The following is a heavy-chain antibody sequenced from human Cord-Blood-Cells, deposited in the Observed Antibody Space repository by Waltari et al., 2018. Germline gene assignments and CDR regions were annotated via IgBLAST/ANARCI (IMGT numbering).Heavy chain of an antibody. V-gene: IGHV4-59*01. CDR3: ARVHSSSWFGYSSGSTQLFDY. Sequence: STNYNPSLKSRVTIAVDTSKNQFSLKLSSLTAADTAVYYCARVHSSSWFGYSSGSTQLFDYWGQGTLVTVSS. J-gene: IGHJ4*02. D-gene: IGHD6-19*01. CDR2: ST.